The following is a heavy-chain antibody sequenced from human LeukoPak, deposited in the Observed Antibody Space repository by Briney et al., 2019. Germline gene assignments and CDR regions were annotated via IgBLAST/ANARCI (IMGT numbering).Heavy chain of an antibody. Sequence: PGRSLRLSCAASGFTFSSYGMHWVRQAPGKGLEWVAVISYHGTNKYYADSVKGRFTISRDNSKNTLYLQMNSLRAEDTAVYYCARDPLSSSSFDLWGQGTLVTVSS. D-gene: IGHD6-13*01. CDR1: GFTFSSYG. CDR2: ISYHGTNK. V-gene: IGHV3-30*03. CDR3: ARDPLSSSSFDL. J-gene: IGHJ4*02.